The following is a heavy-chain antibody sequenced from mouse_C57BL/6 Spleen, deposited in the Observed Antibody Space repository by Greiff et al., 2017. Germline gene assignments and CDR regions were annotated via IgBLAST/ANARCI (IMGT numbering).Heavy chain of an antibody. Sequence: VQLQQSGAELVRPGASVKLSCKASGYTFTDYYINWVKQRPGQGLEWIARIYPGSGNTYYNEKFKGKATLTAEKSSSTAYMQLSSLTSEDSAVYFCNYYYGSYFDYWGQGTTLTVSS. CDR3: NYYYGSYFDY. V-gene: IGHV1-76*01. D-gene: IGHD1-1*01. J-gene: IGHJ2*01. CDR2: IYPGSGNT. CDR1: GYTFTDYY.